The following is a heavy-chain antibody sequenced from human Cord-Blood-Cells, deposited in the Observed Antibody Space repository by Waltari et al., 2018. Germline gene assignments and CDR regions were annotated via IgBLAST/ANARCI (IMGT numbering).Heavy chain of an antibody. V-gene: IGHV4-39*01. J-gene: IGHJ6*02. CDR2: IYYSGST. CDR3: ARHGHSSGWYYYYGMDV. Sequence: QLQLQESGPGLVKPSETLSLTCTVSGGSNSSRRYYWGRIRTPPGTGLEWIRSIYYSGSTYYNPSLKSRVTISVDTSKNQFSLKLSSVTAADTAVYYCARHGHSSGWYYYYGMDVWGQGTTVTVSS. D-gene: IGHD6-19*01. CDR1: GGSNSSRRYY.